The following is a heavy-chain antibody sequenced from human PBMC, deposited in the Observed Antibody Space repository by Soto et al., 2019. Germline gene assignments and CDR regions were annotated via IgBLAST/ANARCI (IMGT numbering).Heavy chain of an antibody. CDR2: IHYSGST. CDR1: GASISIGTDY. CDR3: VRRHGLTVDAYY. J-gene: IGHJ4*02. D-gene: IGHD2-21*02. Sequence: SETLSLTCSVSGASISIGTDYWGWIRQPPGKGLEWIGNIHYSGSTYYNPSLKSRVTMSVDTSKNQFSLNLSSVTAADTAVYYCVRRHGLTVDAYYWGQGTLVTVSS. V-gene: IGHV4-39*01.